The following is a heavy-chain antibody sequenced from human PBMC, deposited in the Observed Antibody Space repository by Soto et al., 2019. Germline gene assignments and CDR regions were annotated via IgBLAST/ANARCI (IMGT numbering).Heavy chain of an antibody. J-gene: IGHJ6*02. CDR1: GYTFTGYY. CDR3: ARDRRVLRYFDWVPATYYYYYYGMDV. V-gene: IGHV1-2*04. CDR2: INPNSGGT. Sequence: GASVKVSCKASGYTFTGYYMHWVRQAPGQGLEWMGWINPNSGGTNYAQKFQGWVTMTRDTSISTAYMELSRLRSDDTAVYYCARDRRVLRYFDWVPATYYYYYYGMDVWGQGTTVTVSS. D-gene: IGHD3-9*01.